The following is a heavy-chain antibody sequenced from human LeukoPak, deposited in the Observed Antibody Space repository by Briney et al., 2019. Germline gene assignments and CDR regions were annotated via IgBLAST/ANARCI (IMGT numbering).Heavy chain of an antibody. CDR1: GFTFSSYA. D-gene: IGHD2-15*01. CDR3: ANGWSPDY. V-gene: IGHV3-23*01. CDR2: ISGSGGST. Sequence: GGSLRLSCAASGFTFSSYAMSWVRQAPGKGLEWVSGISGSGGSTYYADSVKGRFTIFRDNPKNTLYLQMNSLRAEDTAVYHCANGWSPDYWGRGTLVTVSS. J-gene: IGHJ4*02.